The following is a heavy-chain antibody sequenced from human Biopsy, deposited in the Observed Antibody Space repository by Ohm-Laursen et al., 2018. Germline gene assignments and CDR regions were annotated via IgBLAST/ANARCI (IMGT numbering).Heavy chain of an antibody. CDR1: GASMTGYF. Sequence: TLTLTCTVSGASMTGYFWTWVRQPAGKGLEWIGHIYTIGDTTYNPSLESRVTMSLDTPKNQFSLKMTSLTAADTAVYFCAREDEGLLRALDLWGQGTMVTVSS. D-gene: IGHD3-3*01. CDR3: AREDEGLLRALDL. CDR2: IYTIGDT. J-gene: IGHJ3*01. V-gene: IGHV4-4*07.